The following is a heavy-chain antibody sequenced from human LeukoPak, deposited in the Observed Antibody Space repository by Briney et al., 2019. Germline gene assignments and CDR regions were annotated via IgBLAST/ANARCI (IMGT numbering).Heavy chain of an antibody. J-gene: IGHJ6*03. V-gene: IGHV3-15*01. CDR2: IKTKQDGGTT. Sequence: PGGSLRLACAASGFTFGNAWMNWVRQAPRKGLEWVGRIKTKQDGGTTDYATPVKGRFTISRDDSRNTLYLQMNSLRTDDTAIYYCTAIREYCDSAGCYSPYFYYYMDVWGKGTTVAVSS. CDR1: GFTFGNAW. CDR3: TAIREYCDSAGCYSPYFYYYMDV. D-gene: IGHD2-15*01.